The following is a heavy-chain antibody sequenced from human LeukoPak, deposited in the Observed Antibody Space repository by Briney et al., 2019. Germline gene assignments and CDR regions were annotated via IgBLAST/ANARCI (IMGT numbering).Heavy chain of an antibody. J-gene: IGHJ3*02. V-gene: IGHV4-34*09. CDR3: ARDQAIAAAGTDAFDI. CDR1: GGSFSGYY. CDR2: INHSGST. Sequence: PSETLSLTCAVYGGSFSGYYCSWIRQPPGKGLEWIGEINHSGSTYYNPSLKSRVTISVDTSKNQFSLKLSSVTAADTAVYYCARDQAIAAAGTDAFDIWGQGTMVTVSS. D-gene: IGHD6-13*01.